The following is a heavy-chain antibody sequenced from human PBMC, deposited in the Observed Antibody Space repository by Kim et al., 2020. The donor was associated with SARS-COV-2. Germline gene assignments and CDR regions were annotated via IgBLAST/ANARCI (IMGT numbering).Heavy chain of an antibody. D-gene: IGHD6-19*01. CDR3: ATGDPIGVAGIFDY. CDR2: ISYSGSTV. CDR1: GFTFSDFY. J-gene: IGHJ4*02. V-gene: IGHV3-11*01. Sequence: GGSLRLSCAASGFTFSDFYMSWLRQAPGKGLEWISYISYSGSTVYYADSVKGRFTISRDKGKNSLYLQMNSLRDEDTAVYYCATGDPIGVAGIFDYWGQGTLVTVSS.